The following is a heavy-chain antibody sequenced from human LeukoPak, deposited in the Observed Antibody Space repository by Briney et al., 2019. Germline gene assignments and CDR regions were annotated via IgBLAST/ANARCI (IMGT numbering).Heavy chain of an antibody. V-gene: IGHV3-33*06. Sequence: PGRSLRLSCAAAGFTFSSYGMHWDRQAPGKGLEWVAVIWYDGSNKYYADAVKGRFTISRDNSKNTLYLQMNSLRAEDTAVYYCAKDHYGSGSYIDYWGQGTLVTVSS. D-gene: IGHD3-10*01. CDR2: IWYDGSNK. CDR3: AKDHYGSGSYIDY. J-gene: IGHJ4*02. CDR1: GFTFSSYG.